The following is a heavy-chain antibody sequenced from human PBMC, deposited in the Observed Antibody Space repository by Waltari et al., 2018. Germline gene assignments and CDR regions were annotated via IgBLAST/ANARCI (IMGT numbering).Heavy chain of an antibody. J-gene: IGHJ4*02. V-gene: IGHV3-23*01. CDR2: ISGSGGST. D-gene: IGHD5-12*01. CDR3: AKFVGMATIYWDFDY. Sequence: EVQLLESGGGLVQPGGSLRLSCAASGFTFSSYAMSWVRQAPGKGLEWVSAISGSGGSTYYADSVKGRFTISRDNSKNTRYLQMNSRRAEDTAVYYCAKFVGMATIYWDFDYWGQGTLVTVSS. CDR1: GFTFSSYA.